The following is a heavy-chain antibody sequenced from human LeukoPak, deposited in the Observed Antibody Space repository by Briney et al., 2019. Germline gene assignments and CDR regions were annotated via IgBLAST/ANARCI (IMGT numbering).Heavy chain of an antibody. Sequence: PGGSLRLSCAASGFTFSDYYMSWIRQAPGKGLEWVSCISSSGSTIYYADSVKGRFTISRDNAKNSLYLQMNSLRAEDTAVYYCARDLYSSSRPYYYGMDVWGQGTTVTVSS. CDR1: GFTFSDYY. J-gene: IGHJ6*02. V-gene: IGHV3-11*01. D-gene: IGHD6-13*01. CDR2: ISSSGSTI. CDR3: ARDLYSSSRPYYYGMDV.